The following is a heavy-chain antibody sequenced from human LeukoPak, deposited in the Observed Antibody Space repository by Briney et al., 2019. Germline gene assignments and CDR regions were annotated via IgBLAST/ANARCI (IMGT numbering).Heavy chain of an antibody. CDR3: ARVLYTSTWYSKYIDY. D-gene: IGHD6-13*01. Sequence: GGSLRLSCATSGFTFSSYAMHWVRQAPGKGLEWVALVSYDGSNKNYADSVKSRFTISRDNSKNTLYLQMNSLRVEDTAVYYCARVLYTSTWYSKYIDYWGQGTLVTVSS. CDR1: GFTFSSYA. V-gene: IGHV3-30-3*01. J-gene: IGHJ4*02. CDR2: VSYDGSNK.